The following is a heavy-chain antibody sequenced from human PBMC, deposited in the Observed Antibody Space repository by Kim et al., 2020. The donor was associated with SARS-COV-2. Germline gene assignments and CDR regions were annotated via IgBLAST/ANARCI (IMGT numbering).Heavy chain of an antibody. CDR3: ARDRHVNYYYYYGMDV. V-gene: IGHV4-59*01. J-gene: IGHJ6*02. Sequence: SLKSRVTISVDTSKNQFSLKLSSVTAADTAVYYCARDRHVNYYYYYGMDVWGQGTTVTVSS.